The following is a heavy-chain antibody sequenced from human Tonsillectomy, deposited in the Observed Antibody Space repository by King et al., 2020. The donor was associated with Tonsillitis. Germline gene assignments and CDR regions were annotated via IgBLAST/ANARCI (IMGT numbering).Heavy chain of an antibody. J-gene: IGHJ6*03. CDR2: IWYDGSNK. D-gene: IGHD3-22*01. Sequence: QLVQSGGGVVQPGRSLRLSCAASGFTFSSYGMHWVRQAPGKGLEWVAVIWYDGSNKYYADSVKGRFTISRDNSKNTLYLQMNSLRAEDTAVYYCARDFLRDSSGYHHYYMDVWGQGTTVTVSS. CDR3: ARDFLRDSSGYHHYYMDV. CDR1: GFTFSSYG. V-gene: IGHV3-33*08.